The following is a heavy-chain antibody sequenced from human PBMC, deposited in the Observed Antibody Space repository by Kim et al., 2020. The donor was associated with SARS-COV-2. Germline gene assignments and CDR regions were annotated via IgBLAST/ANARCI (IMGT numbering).Heavy chain of an antibody. V-gene: IGHV3-64D*06. J-gene: IGHJ3*02. Sequence: KGRFTISRDNSKNTLYLQMSSLRAEDTAVYYCVKGRRTCLYCGGDPWDDIWGQGTMVTVSS. D-gene: IGHD2-21*02. CDR3: VKGRRTCLYCGGDPWDDI.